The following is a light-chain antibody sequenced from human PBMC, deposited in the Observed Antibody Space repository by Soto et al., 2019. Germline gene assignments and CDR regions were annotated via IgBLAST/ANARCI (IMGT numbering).Light chain of an antibody. Sequence: DIQMTQSPSSLSASVGDRVTITCRASQSISSYLNWYQQKPGKAPKLLIYAASSLQSGVPSRFSGSGSATDFPLTISSLQPEDFATYYCQQSYSTPRYTFGQGTKLEIK. CDR3: QQSYSTPRYT. CDR1: QSISSY. V-gene: IGKV1-39*01. J-gene: IGKJ2*01. CDR2: AAS.